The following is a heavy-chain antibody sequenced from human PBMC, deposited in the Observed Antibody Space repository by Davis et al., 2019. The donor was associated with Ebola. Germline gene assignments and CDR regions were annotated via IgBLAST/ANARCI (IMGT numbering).Heavy chain of an antibody. J-gene: IGHJ6*02. V-gene: IGHV4-59*12. CDR3: AREKYYYGSGSYGVDYYYYYGMDV. CDR2: IYYSGST. Sequence: SETLSLTCTVSGGSISSYYWSWIRQPPGKGLEWIGYIYYSGSTNYNPSLKRRVTISVDTSKNQFSLKLSSVTAADTAVYYCAREKYYYGSGSYGVDYYYYYGMDVWGQGTTVTVSS. D-gene: IGHD3-10*01. CDR1: GGSISSYY.